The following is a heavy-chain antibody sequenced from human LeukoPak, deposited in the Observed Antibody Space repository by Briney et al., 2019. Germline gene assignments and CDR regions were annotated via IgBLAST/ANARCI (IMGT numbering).Heavy chain of an antibody. CDR2: ISWSSGSI. CDR3: AKEPLSSGYYYFDY. Sequence: GRSLRLSCAGSGFIFNNYAMHWVRQPPGKGLEWVSGISWSSGSIDYADSVKGRFTISRDNAKNSLYLQMNSLRAEDTAVYYCAKEPLSSGYYYFDYWGQGTLVTVSS. CDR1: GFIFNNYA. V-gene: IGHV3-9*01. J-gene: IGHJ4*02. D-gene: IGHD3-22*01.